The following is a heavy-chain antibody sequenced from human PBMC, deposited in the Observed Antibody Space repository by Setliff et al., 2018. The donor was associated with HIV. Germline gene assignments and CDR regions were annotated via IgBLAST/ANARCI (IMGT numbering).Heavy chain of an antibody. D-gene: IGHD3-22*01. V-gene: IGHV4-30-4*08. Sequence: SETLSLTCTVSGGSIRSGDYYWSWIRQPPGKGLEWIGYIYYSGSTYYNPSLKSRVTISVDTSKNQFSLKLSSVTAADTAVYYCARDGPYYYDSSGYYFDYWGQGTLVTVSS. J-gene: IGHJ4*02. CDR1: GGSIRSGDYY. CDR2: IYYSGST. CDR3: ARDGPYYYDSSGYYFDY.